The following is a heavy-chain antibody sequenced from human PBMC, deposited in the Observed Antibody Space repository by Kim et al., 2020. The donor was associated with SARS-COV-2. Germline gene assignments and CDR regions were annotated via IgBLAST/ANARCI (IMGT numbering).Heavy chain of an antibody. Sequence: SETLSLTCTVSGGSISSYYWSWIRQPPGKGLEWIGYIYYSGSTNYNPSLKSRVTISVDTSKNQFSLKLSSVTAADTAVYYCARHGDYYYYMDVWGKGTTVTVSS. V-gene: IGHV4-59*08. CDR2: IYYSGST. J-gene: IGHJ6*03. CDR3: ARHGDYYYYMDV. D-gene: IGHD3-16*01. CDR1: GGSISSYY.